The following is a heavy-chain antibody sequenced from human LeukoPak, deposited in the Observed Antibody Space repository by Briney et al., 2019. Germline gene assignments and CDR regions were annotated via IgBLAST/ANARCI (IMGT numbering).Heavy chain of an antibody. V-gene: IGHV3-30*02. CDR1: GFTFSSSA. J-gene: IGHJ4*02. D-gene: IGHD2-8*02. CDR2: IAHHGNNK. Sequence: PGGSLRLSCGASGFTFSSSAMHWVRQGPGKGLEWVAYIAHHGNNKYYADSVKGRFTISRDNSKESLYLQMYSLRADDTAVYYCAKDGSWSCTDWGQGTLVRVSS. CDR3: AKDGSWSCTD.